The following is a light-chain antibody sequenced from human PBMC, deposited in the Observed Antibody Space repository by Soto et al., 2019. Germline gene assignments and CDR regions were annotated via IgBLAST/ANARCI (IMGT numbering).Light chain of an antibody. CDR2: AAS. CDR3: QQSYSTPFT. Sequence: DIQMTQSPSSLSASVGDRVTITCRASQSISSYLNWYQQKPGKAPKLLIYAASSLQSGVPSRFSGSGSGTDFPLTISRLQPEDFATYYYQQSYSTPFTFGPGTKVDIK. V-gene: IGKV1-39*01. J-gene: IGKJ3*01. CDR1: QSISSY.